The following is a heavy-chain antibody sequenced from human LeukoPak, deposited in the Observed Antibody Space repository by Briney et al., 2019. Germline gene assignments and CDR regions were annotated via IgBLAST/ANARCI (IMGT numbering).Heavy chain of an antibody. D-gene: IGHD6-19*01. CDR3: VRRDNTGWNYFDC. J-gene: IGHJ4*02. V-gene: IGHV4-59*08. CDR2: IYYKGNT. Sequence: SETLSLTCTVSGGSINSHYWSWIRQPPGKGLEWIGDIYYKGNTNYNPSLKSRVTISVDTSKNHLSLKLTSVLAADTAIYYCVRRDNTGWNYFDCWGQGILVTVSS. CDR1: GGSINSHY.